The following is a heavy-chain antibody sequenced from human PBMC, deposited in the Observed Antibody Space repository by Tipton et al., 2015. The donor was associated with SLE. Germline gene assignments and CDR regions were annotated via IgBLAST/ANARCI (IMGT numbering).Heavy chain of an antibody. D-gene: IGHD2-2*01. Sequence: QSGAEVKKPGASVKVSCKPSGYTFSSYGISWVRQAPGQGLEWMGWISGYSYNTNYAQKFLDRITLTIDTSTSTGYMELRSLRSDDTAVYYCASRDCSTISCFNWYFDLWGRGTLVTVSS. CDR2: ISGYSYNT. V-gene: IGHV1-18*01. J-gene: IGHJ2*01. CDR1: GYTFSSYG. CDR3: ASRDCSTISCFNWYFDL.